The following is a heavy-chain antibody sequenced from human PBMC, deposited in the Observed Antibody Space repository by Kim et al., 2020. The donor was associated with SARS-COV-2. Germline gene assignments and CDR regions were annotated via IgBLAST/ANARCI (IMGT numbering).Heavy chain of an antibody. J-gene: IGHJ4*02. Sequence: DSVKGRFTISRDNSKNTLYLQMNSLRAEDTAVYYCAKDSRPLTGTNSLLAFWGQGTLVTVSS. V-gene: IGHV3-33*06. D-gene: IGHD1-20*01. CDR3: AKDSRPLTGTNSLLAF.